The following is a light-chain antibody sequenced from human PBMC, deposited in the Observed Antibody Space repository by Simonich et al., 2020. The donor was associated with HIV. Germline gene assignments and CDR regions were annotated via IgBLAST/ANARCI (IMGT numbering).Light chain of an antibody. CDR3: QQYYSTPYT. Sequence: EIVMTQSPATLSVSPGERATLSCRASQSVSSNLAWYKQKPGLAPRLLMYDASFRATGIPLRFSGTGSGTDFTLTISRLEPEDFAVYYCQQYYSTPYTFGQGTKLEIK. CDR2: DAS. V-gene: IGKV3D-15*01. CDR1: QSVSSN. J-gene: IGKJ2*01.